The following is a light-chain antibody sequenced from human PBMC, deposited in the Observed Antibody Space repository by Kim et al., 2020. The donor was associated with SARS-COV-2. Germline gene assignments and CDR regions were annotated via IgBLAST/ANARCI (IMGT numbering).Light chain of an antibody. CDR3: QQYGSSRT. V-gene: IGKV3-20*01. J-gene: IGKJ1*01. CDR2: GAS. CDR1: QSVSSSY. Sequence: LSPEERATLSCRASQSVSSSYLAWYEQKPGQAPRLLIYGASSRDTGIPDRFSGSGSGTDFTLTISRLEPEDFAVYYCQQYGSSRTFGQGTKGDIK.